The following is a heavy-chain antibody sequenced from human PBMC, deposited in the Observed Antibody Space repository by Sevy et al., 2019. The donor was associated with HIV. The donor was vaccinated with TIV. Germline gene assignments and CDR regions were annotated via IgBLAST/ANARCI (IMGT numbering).Heavy chain of an antibody. CDR2: IYSDGTT. V-gene: IGHV3-66*01. D-gene: IGHD5-18*01. CDR3: ARGKGGYGYGLNY. CDR1: GFTVSANY. J-gene: IGHJ4*02. Sequence: GGSLRLSCAVSGFTVSANYMTWVRQAPGKGLEGVSVIYSDGTTHHADSVKGRFTISRDNSKNTLYLQMNSLRAEDTAVYYCARGKGGYGYGLNYWGQGTLVTVSS.